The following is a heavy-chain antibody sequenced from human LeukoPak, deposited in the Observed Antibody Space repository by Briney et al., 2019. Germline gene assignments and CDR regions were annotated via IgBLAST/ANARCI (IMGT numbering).Heavy chain of an antibody. D-gene: IGHD1-1*01. J-gene: IGHJ6*03. CDR3: AKRGNPTVGHHYLDV. CDR2: IRHSDNNT. CDR1: GFTFSSSD. V-gene: IGHV3-23*05. Sequence: GGSLRLSCAASGFTFSSSDMSWVRQAPGSGLEWVSSIRHSDNNTYHADSVMGRFTISRDNSKNTLYLQMNSLSAEDTAVYYCAKRGNPTVGHHYLDVWGKGTMVSVSS.